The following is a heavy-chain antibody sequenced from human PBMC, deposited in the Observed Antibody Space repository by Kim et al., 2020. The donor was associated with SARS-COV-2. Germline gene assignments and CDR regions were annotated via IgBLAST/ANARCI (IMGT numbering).Heavy chain of an antibody. V-gene: IGHV3-33*01. CDR2: IWYDGSNK. CDR1: GFTFSSYG. Sequence: GGSLRLSCAASGFTFSSYGMHWVRQAPGKGLEWVAVIWYDGSNKYYADSVKGRFTISRDNSKNTLYLQMNSLRAEDTAVYYCARDPGSGRGGYYYGMDVWGQGTTVTVSS. D-gene: IGHD1-26*01. CDR3: ARDPGSGRGGYYYGMDV. J-gene: IGHJ6*02.